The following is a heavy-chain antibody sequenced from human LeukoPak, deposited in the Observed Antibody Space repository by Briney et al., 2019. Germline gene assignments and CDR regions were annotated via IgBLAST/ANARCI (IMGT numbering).Heavy chain of an antibody. Sequence: VASVKVSCKASGYTFTSYYMHWVRQAPGQGLEWMGIINPSGGSTSYAQKFQGRVTMTRDMSTSTVYMELSSLRSEDTAIYYCARDTTHSRVVTATTTYHYFYYIDVWGQGTTVTISS. CDR2: INPSGGST. D-gene: IGHD2-21*02. V-gene: IGHV1-46*01. CDR3: ARDTTHSRVVTATTTYHYFYYIDV. J-gene: IGHJ6*03. CDR1: GYTFTSYY.